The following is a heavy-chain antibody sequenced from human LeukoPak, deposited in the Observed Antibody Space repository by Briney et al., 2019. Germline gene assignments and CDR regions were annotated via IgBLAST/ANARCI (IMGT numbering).Heavy chain of an antibody. V-gene: IGHV1-69*13. CDR3: ARDRSGEWLLLPSDY. Sequence: WASVKVSCKASGGTFSSYAISWVRQAPGQGLEWMGGIIPIFGTANYAQKFQGRVTITADESTSTAYMELSSLRSEGTAVYYCARDRSGEWLLLPSDYWGQGTLVTVSS. D-gene: IGHD3-22*01. CDR2: IIPIFGTA. CDR1: GGTFSSYA. J-gene: IGHJ4*02.